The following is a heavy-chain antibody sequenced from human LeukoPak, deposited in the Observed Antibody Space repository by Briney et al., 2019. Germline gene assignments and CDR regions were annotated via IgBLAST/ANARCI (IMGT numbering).Heavy chain of an antibody. CDR1: GYTFTSYG. J-gene: IGHJ4*02. V-gene: IGHV1-18*01. D-gene: IGHD3-22*01. CDR3: ARDSKVYYDSSGYDDY. Sequence: ASVKVSCKASGYTFTSYGISWVRQAPGQGLEWMGWISAYNGNTNYAQKLQGRVTMTTDTSTSTAYMELRSLRSDDTAVYYCARDSKVYYDSSGYDDYWGQGTLVAVSS. CDR2: ISAYNGNT.